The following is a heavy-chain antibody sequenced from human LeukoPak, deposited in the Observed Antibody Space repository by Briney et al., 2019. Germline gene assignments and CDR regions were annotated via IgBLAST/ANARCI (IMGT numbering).Heavy chain of an antibody. CDR1: GGSISSYY. CDR3: ARAIAAAGRYDAFDI. J-gene: IGHJ3*02. Sequence: SETLSLTCTVSGGSISSYYWSWIRQPPGKGLEWIGYIYYSGSTNYNPSLKSRVTISVDTSKNQFSLKLSSVTAADTAVYYCARAIAAAGRYDAFDIWGQGTMVTVSS. CDR2: IYYSGST. D-gene: IGHD6-13*01. V-gene: IGHV4-59*08.